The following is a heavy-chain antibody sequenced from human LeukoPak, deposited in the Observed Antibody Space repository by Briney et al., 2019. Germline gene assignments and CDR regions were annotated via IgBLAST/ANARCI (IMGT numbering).Heavy chain of an antibody. V-gene: IGHV1-69*04. Sequence: GASVKASCKASGGTFSCYAISWVRQAPGQGLEWMGRIIPILGIANYAQKFQGRVTITADKSTSTAYMELSSLRSEDTAVYYCARGSSSWYLYWGQGTLVTVSS. J-gene: IGHJ4*02. CDR1: GGTFSCYA. CDR2: IIPILGIA. CDR3: ARGSSSWYLY. D-gene: IGHD6-13*01.